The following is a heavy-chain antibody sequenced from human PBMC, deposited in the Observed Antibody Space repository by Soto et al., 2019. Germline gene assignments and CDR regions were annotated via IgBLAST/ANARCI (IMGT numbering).Heavy chain of an antibody. CDR3: ARGLGYYYYMDV. J-gene: IGHJ6*03. Sequence: GGSLRLSCAASGFTVSSNYMSWVRQAPGKGLEWVSVIYSGGSTYYADSVKDRLTISRDKSKNTLYLQMNRLRGEDTVVYDCARGLGYYYYMDVWGKGTTVTVSS. V-gene: IGHV3-53*01. CDR1: GFTVSSNY. CDR2: IYSGGST.